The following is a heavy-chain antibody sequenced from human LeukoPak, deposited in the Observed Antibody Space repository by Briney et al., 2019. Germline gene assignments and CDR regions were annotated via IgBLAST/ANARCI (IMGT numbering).Heavy chain of an antibody. V-gene: IGHV1-46*01. D-gene: IGHD6-13*01. CDR2: INPSGGST. CDR3: ARDLSPAGSSSSPYSP. Sequence: ASVKVSCKASGYTFTSYYMHWVRQPPGQGLEWMGIINPSGGSTSYAQKFQGRVTMTRDTSTSTVYMELSSLRSEDTAVYYCARDLSPAGSSSSPYSPWGQGTLVTVSS. CDR1: GYTFTSYY. J-gene: IGHJ5*02.